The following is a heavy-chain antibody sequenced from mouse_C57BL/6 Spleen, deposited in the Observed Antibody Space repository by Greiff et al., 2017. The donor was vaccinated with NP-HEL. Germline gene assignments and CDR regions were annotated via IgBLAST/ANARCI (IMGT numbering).Heavy chain of an antibody. Sequence: VQLQQSGPELVKPGASVKISCKASGYAFSSSWMNWVKQRPGKGLEWIGRIYPGDGDTNYNGKFKGKATLTADKSSSTAYMQLSSLTSEDSAVYFCARLGSNYFDYWGQGTTLTVSS. CDR3: ARLGSNYFDY. CDR2: IYPGDGDT. J-gene: IGHJ2*01. D-gene: IGHD1-1*01. V-gene: IGHV1-82*01. CDR1: GYAFSSSW.